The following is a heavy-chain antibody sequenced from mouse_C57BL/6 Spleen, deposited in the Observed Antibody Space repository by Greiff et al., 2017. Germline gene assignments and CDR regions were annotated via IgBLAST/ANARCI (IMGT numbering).Heavy chain of an antibody. J-gene: IGHJ4*01. V-gene: IGHV1-61*01. CDR2: IYPSDSET. Sequence: VKLKQPGAELVRPGSSVKLSCKASGYTFTSYWMDWVKQRPGQGLEWIGNIYPSDSETHYNQKFKDKATLTVDKSSSTAYMQLSSLTSEDSAVNYCARGPGAMDYWGQGTSVTVSS. CDR3: ARGPGAMDY. CDR1: GYTFTSYW.